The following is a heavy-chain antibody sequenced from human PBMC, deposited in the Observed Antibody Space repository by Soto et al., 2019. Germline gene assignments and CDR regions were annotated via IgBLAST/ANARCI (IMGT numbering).Heavy chain of an antibody. V-gene: IGHV4-39*02. CDR2: IYYSGST. D-gene: IGHD3-3*01. CDR3: EREYYDFWSGYFGQGGMKGPFDP. Sequence: SETLSLTCTVSGGSISSSSYYWGWIRQPPGKGLEWIGSIYYSGSTYYTPSLTSRVTISVDTSKNQFSLKLSSVTVADTAVYYCEREYYDFWSGYFGQGGMKGPFDPWGQGTLVTVSS. J-gene: IGHJ5*02. CDR1: GGSISSSSYY.